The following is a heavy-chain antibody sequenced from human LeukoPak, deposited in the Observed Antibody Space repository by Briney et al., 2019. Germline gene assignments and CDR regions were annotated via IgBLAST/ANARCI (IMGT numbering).Heavy chain of an antibody. D-gene: IGHD2-21*01. CDR1: GFSFSTNP. V-gene: IGHV3-23*01. J-gene: IGHJ4*03. CDR2: ISPDKT. Sequence: GGSLRLSCAASGFSFSTNPMSWVRQAPGKGLEWVSAISPDKTYYADSVKGRLTISRDNYKNTVDLHMNSPRAEDTAIYYCVKEQVNRAFTRSISIWGQEIVVTV. CDR3: VKEQVNRAFTRSISI.